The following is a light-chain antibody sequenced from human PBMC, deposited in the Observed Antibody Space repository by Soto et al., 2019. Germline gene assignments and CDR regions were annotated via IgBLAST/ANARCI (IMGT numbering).Light chain of an antibody. V-gene: IGKV3-20*01. CDR2: GAS. CDR1: QNINNNY. J-gene: IGKJ4*01. Sequence: LAPGEGATLSCRASQNINNNYLAWYQQKPGQAPRLLIHGASSRATGIPDRFSGSGSGTDFTLTISRLEPEDFAVYYCQQYTTSLLTFGGGTKVEIK. CDR3: QQYTTSLLT.